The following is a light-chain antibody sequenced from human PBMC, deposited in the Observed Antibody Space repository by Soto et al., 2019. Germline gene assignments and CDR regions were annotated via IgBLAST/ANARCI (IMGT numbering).Light chain of an antibody. Sequence: SRSSFVGDLVIITFRASRDINNFLNWYQQKSGEAPHLLVYDVSTLHTGVPSRFSGSGSETDFTLTIRGLQPEDSATYYCQHNFSTSLKFGEGTRLEIK. CDR3: QHNFSTSLK. J-gene: IGKJ5*01. CDR2: DVS. CDR1: RDINNF. V-gene: IGKV1-39*01.